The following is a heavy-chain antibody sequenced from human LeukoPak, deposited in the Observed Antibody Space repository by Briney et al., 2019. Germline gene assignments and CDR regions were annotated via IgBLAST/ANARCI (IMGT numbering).Heavy chain of an antibody. CDR2: ISGSGGST. V-gene: IGHV3-23*01. D-gene: IGHD5-12*01. CDR1: GFTFSSYA. J-gene: IGHJ4*02. CDR3: AIPPTYSGYDYGVGFDY. Sequence: GGSLRLSCAASGFTFSSYAMSWVRQAPGKGLEWVSAISGSGGSTYYADSVKGRFTISRDNSKNTLYLQMNSLRAEDTAVYYCAIPPTYSGYDYGVGFDYWGQGTLVTVSS.